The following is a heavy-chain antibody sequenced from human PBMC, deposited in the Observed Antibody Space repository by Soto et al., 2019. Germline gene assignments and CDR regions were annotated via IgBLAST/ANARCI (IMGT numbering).Heavy chain of an antibody. CDR3: ARESSGSPDAFDI. CDR2: INPNSAGT. CDR1: GYTCTGYY. D-gene: IGHD1-26*01. V-gene: IGHV1-2*02. J-gene: IGHJ3*02. Sequence: ASVKVSCKASGYTCTGYYMHWVRQAPGQGLEWMGWINPNSAGTNYAQKFQGRVTMTRDTSISTAYMELSRLRSDDTAVYYCARESSGSPDAFDIWGQGTMVTVSS.